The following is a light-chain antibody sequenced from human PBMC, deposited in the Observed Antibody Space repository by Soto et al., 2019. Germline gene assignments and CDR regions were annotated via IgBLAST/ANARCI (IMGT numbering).Light chain of an antibody. CDR3: TSYAGSNNFVV. Sequence: QSALTQPPSASGSPGQSVTISCTGTNSDVGGYDFVFWYQHHPGKAPKLMVYEVTKRPSGVPDRFSGSKSGSTASLTVSGLQAEDEADYYCTSYAGSNNFVVFGGGTKVTVL. CDR2: EVT. CDR1: NSDVGGYDF. V-gene: IGLV2-8*01. J-gene: IGLJ2*01.